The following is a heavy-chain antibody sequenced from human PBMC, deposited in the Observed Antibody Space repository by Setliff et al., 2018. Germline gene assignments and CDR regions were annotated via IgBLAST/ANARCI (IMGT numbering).Heavy chain of an antibody. CDR1: GYPFTSYG. V-gene: IGHV1-18*01. Sequence: GASVKVSCKASGYPFTSYGINWVRQAPGQGLEWMGWINPYNGNTNYAQKLQGRVTMTTDTSTSTAYMELRSLRSDDTAMYYCARLVRYCTTTTCQRLSGGEYWGQGTLVTVSS. D-gene: IGHD2-8*01. J-gene: IGHJ4*02. CDR3: ARLVRYCTTTTCQRLSGGEY. CDR2: INPYNGNT.